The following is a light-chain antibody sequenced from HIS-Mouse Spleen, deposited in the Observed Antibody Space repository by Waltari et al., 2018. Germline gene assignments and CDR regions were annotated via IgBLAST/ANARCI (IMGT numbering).Light chain of an antibody. CDR3: AAWDDSLSGPV. J-gene: IGLJ3*02. CDR2: RNN. CDR1: LPKKY. Sequence: ELTQPPSVSVSPGQTARITCSGDALPKKYAYWYQQKSGQAPKLLIYRNNQRPSGVPDRFSGSKSGTSASLAISGLRSEDEADYYCAAWDDSLSGPVFGGGTKLT. V-gene: IGLV1-47*01.